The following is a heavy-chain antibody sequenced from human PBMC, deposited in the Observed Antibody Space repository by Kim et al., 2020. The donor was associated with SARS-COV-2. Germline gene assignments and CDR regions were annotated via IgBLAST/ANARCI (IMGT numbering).Heavy chain of an antibody. D-gene: IGHD2-15*01. J-gene: IGHJ5*02. Sequence: SETLSLTCTVSGGSISSSSYYWGWIRQPPGKGLEWIGSIYYSGSTYYNPSLKSRVTISVDTSKNQFSLKLSSVTAADTAVYYCARSLGVVVAATPVAGNNWFDPWGQGTLVTVSS. V-gene: IGHV4-39*01. CDR2: IYYSGST. CDR3: ARSLGVVVAATPVAGNNWFDP. CDR1: GGSISSSSYY.